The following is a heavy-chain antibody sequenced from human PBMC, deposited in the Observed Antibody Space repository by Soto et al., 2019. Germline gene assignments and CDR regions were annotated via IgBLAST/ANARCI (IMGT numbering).Heavy chain of an antibody. J-gene: IGHJ4*02. CDR2: SIPILGIA. CDR3: ARDFVGGGTAHGDY. CDR1: GGTFSSYT. V-gene: IGHV1-69*08. D-gene: IGHD1-1*01. Sequence: QVQLVQSGAEVKKPGSSVKVSCKASGGTFSSYTISWVRQAPGQGLEWLGRSIPILGIANYAQKLQGRVTITADKSTSTAYMELSSLRSEDTAVYYCARDFVGGGTAHGDYWGQGTLVTVSS.